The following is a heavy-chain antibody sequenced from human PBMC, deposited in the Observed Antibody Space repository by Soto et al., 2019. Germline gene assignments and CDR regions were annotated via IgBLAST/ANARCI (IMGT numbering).Heavy chain of an antibody. CDR1: GGTFSSYA. Sequence: SVKVSCKASGGTFSSYAISWVRQAPGQGLEWMGGIIPIFGTANYAQKFQGRVTITADKSTSTAYMELSSLRSEDTAVYYCARAATRDYYYYGMDVWGQGTTVTVSS. CDR2: IIPIFGTA. V-gene: IGHV1-69*06. J-gene: IGHJ6*02. D-gene: IGHD2-15*01. CDR3: ARAATRDYYYYGMDV.